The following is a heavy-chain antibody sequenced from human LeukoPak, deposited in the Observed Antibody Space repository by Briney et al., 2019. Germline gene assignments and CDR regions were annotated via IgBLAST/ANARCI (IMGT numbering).Heavy chain of an antibody. CDR3: AKGSSNWRDYYYFDY. V-gene: IGHV3-23*01. J-gene: IGHJ4*02. Sequence: GGSLRLSCAASGFTFSSYAVSWVRQAPGKGLAWVSAISDSGGSTQYADSVKGRFIISRDNSKNALYLQMNSLRVEDTAVYYCAKGSSNWRDYYYFDYWGQGTLVTVSS. CDR2: ISDSGGST. CDR1: GFTFSSYA. D-gene: IGHD6-13*01.